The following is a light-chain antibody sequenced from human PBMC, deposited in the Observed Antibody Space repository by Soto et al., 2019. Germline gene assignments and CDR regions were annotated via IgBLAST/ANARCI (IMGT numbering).Light chain of an antibody. Sequence: EIVMTQSPATLSVSPGEGATLSCRASQSVGSKLVWFQQQPGQAPRLLIFGASTRATGIPPRFSGSGSGTEFTLTISILQSEDFAVYHCQQYNSWPYTFGQGTKLEIK. J-gene: IGKJ2*01. CDR1: QSVGSK. CDR2: GAS. CDR3: QQYNSWPYT. V-gene: IGKV3-15*01.